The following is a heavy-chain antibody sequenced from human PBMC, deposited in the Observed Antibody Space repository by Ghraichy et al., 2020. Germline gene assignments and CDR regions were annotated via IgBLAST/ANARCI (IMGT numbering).Heavy chain of an antibody. J-gene: IGHJ4*02. CDR3: ARGTSSDKVDY. CDR2: VSYSGSS. CDR1: GGSVSTVDYY. Sequence: SQTLSLTCTVSGGSVSTVDYYWSWIRQHPEKGLEWIGFVSYSGSSYYNPSLKSRATLSLDTSQNQVSLKLSSVTAADAAVYFCARGTSSDKVDYWGQGILVTVSS. D-gene: IGHD3/OR15-3a*01. V-gene: IGHV4-31*03.